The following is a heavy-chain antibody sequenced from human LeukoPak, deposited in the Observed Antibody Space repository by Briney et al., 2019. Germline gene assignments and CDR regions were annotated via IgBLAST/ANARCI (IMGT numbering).Heavy chain of an antibody. V-gene: IGHV3-23*01. Sequence: GGSLRLSCAASGFTFSSYAMSWVRQAPGKGLEWVSAVSGSGGSTDYADSVKGRFTISRDNAKNSLYLQMNSLGVEDTAVYYCARDGMGGIKAFDMWGQGTMVTVSS. D-gene: IGHD3-10*01. CDR3: ARDGMGGIKAFDM. CDR1: GFTFSSYA. CDR2: VSGSGGST. J-gene: IGHJ3*02.